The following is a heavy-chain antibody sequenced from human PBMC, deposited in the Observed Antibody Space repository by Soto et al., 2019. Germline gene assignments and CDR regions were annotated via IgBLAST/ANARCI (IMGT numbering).Heavy chain of an antibody. J-gene: IGHJ3*02. D-gene: IGHD3-22*01. V-gene: IGHV1-24*01. CDR1: GYALTELS. Sequence: ASVKVSCKVSGYALTELSMHWVRQAPGKGLEWMGGFDPEDGETIYAQKFQGRVTMTEDTSTDTAYMELSSLRSEDTAVYYCATTGPRYYYDSSGRDAFDIWGKGTMVTVSS. CDR3: ATTGPRYYYDSSGRDAFDI. CDR2: FDPEDGET.